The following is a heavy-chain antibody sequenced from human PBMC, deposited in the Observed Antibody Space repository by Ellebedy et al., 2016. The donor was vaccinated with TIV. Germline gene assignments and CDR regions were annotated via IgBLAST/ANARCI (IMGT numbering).Heavy chain of an antibody. CDR2: ISYDGSNK. CDR1: GFTFSSYA. D-gene: IGHD4-17*01. Sequence: GESLKISCAASGFTFSSYAMHWVRQAPGKGLEWVAVISYDGSNKYYADSVKGRFTISRDNSKNTLYLQMNSLRAEDTAVYYCAKGGLATVNPPFDPWGQGTLVTVSS. CDR3: AKGGLATVNPPFDP. V-gene: IGHV3-30-3*01. J-gene: IGHJ5*02.